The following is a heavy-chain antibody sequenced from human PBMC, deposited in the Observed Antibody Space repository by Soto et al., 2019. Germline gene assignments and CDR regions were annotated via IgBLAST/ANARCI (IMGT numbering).Heavy chain of an antibody. D-gene: IGHD3-16*02. CDR1: GGSISSYY. J-gene: IGHJ5*02. V-gene: IGHV4-59*08. Sequence: QVQLQESGPGLVKPSETLSLTCTVSGGSISSYYWCWIRQPPGKGLEWIGYIYYSGSTNYNPSLKSRVTISVDTSKDQFSLTLSSVTAADTAVYYCAPLALARWFDPWGQGTLVTVSS. CDR3: APLALARWFDP. CDR2: IYYSGST.